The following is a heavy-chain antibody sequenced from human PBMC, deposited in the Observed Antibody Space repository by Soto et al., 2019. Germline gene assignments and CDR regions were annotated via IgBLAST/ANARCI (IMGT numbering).Heavy chain of an antibody. Sequence: ASVKVSCKASGYTFTSYAMHWVRQAPGQRLEWMGWINAGNGNTKYSQKFQGRVTITRDTSASTAYMELSSLRSEDTAVYFCVRGGTYYYDSRGYNYWGQGTLVNVSS. D-gene: IGHD3-22*01. J-gene: IGHJ4*02. CDR1: GYTFTSYA. V-gene: IGHV1-3*01. CDR3: VRGGTYYYDSRGYNY. CDR2: INAGNGNT.